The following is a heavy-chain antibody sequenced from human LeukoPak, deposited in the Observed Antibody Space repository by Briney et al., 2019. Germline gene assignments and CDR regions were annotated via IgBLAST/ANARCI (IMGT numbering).Heavy chain of an antibody. V-gene: IGHV3-48*03. Sequence: GGSLRLSCAASGFTFSSYEMNWVRQAPGKGLEWVSYISSSGSTIYYADSVKGRFTISRDNAKNSLYLQMNSLRAEDTAVYYCAKVLAAAGFDYWGQGTLVTVPS. CDR1: GFTFSSYE. CDR3: AKVLAAAGFDY. J-gene: IGHJ4*02. CDR2: ISSSGSTI. D-gene: IGHD6-13*01.